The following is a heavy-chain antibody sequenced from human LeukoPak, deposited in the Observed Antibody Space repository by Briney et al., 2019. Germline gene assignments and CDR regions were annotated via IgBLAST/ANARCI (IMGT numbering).Heavy chain of an antibody. CDR2: ISSSGTTI. D-gene: IGHD2-15*01. J-gene: IGHJ5*02. CDR3: ARVGVVVAATGNLWFDP. CDR1: GFSFSSYE. Sequence: PGGSLRLSCEASGFSFSSYEMNWVRQAPGKGLGWVSYISSSGTTIYYADSVKGRFTTSRDNAKNSLYLQMNSLRAEDTAVYYCARVGVVVAATGNLWFDPWGQGTLVTVSS. V-gene: IGHV3-48*03.